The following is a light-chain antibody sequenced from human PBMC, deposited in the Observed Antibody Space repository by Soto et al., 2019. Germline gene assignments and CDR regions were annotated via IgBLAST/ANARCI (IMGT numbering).Light chain of an antibody. CDR1: QDISNY. V-gene: IGKV1-33*01. Sequence: DIQMTQSPSSLSASVGDRVTITCQASQDISNYLNWYQQKPGKAPKLLIYDASNLETGDPSRFSGSGSGTDVTFTISSMQPEDIATYYYQQYDNLPPWTFGQGTKVEIK. CDR3: QQYDNLPPWT. CDR2: DAS. J-gene: IGKJ1*01.